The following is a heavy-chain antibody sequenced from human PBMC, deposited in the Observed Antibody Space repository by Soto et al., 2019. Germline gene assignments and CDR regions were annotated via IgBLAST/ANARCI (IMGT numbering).Heavy chain of an antibody. CDR2: ITGSGGDT. CDR1: GFTFSSYA. V-gene: IGHV3-23*01. D-gene: IGHD2-15*01. J-gene: IGHJ6*03. Sequence: GGSLRLSCAASGFTFSSYAVTWVRQAPGKGLEWVSSITGSGGDTYYADSVKGRFTISRDNSKSTLYLQMNSLRAEDTAVYYCAKHGGASYYYYMDVWGEGTTVTVSS. CDR3: AKHGGASYYYYMDV.